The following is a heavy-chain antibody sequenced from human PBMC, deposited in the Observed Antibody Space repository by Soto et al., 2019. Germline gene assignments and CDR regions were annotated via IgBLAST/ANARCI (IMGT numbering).Heavy chain of an antibody. Sequence: EVQVVESGGGLVQPGGSLRLSCAASGFTFTSYWMTWVRQAPGRGLEWVANINKDVSEKSYVDSVKGRFTISRDNAKSSLYLQMNSLRADEPAVYYCVREIASRLWGKGTTVIVSS. D-gene: IGHD2-21*01. J-gene: IGHJ6*04. V-gene: IGHV3-7*01. CDR2: INKDVSEK. CDR1: GFTFTSYW. CDR3: VREIASRL.